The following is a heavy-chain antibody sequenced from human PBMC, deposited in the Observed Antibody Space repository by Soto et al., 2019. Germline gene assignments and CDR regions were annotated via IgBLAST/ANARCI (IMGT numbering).Heavy chain of an antibody. CDR2: ISAFNGNT. CDR1: NYGFTSYG. Sequence: QIQLVQSGAEVKKPGASVTVSYKTSNYGFTSYGISWVRQAPGQGLEWMGWISAFNGNTNYAQKFQGRITMTTDTSTRTAYMEVRSLRSDDTAVYYCARDYIMATDCLPAFWGQGTLVTVSP. CDR3: ARDYIMATDCLPAF. D-gene: IGHD2-21*01. J-gene: IGHJ4*02. V-gene: IGHV1-18*01.